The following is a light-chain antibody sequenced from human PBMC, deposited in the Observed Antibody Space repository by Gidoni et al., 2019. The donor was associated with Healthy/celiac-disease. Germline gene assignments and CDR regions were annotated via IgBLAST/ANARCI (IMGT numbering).Light chain of an antibody. V-gene: IGLV1-47*01. Sequence: QSVLPQPPPASGTPGQRVTISCSGSSSNIGSNYVYWYQQLPGTAPKLLIYRNNQRPSGVPDRFSGSKSGTSASLAISGLRSEDEADYYCAAWDDSLSGYVVFGGGTKLTVL. CDR3: AAWDDSLSGYVV. CDR2: RNN. CDR1: SSNIGSNY. J-gene: IGLJ2*01.